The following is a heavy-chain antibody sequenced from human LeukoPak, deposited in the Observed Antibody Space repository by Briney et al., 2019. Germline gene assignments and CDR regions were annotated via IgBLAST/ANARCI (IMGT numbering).Heavy chain of an antibody. J-gene: IGHJ4*02. CDR1: GFTFSTYG. CDR3: ATGRIAYIPEY. V-gene: IGHV3-30*03. D-gene: IGHD1-14*01. CDR2: ISYDGRNK. Sequence: GRSLRLSCAASGFTFSTYGTHWVRPAPGKGLEWVAVISYDGRNKYYADSVKGRFTISRDNSKNTLYLQMNSLRAEDTAIYYCATGRIAYIPEYWGQGTLVTVSS.